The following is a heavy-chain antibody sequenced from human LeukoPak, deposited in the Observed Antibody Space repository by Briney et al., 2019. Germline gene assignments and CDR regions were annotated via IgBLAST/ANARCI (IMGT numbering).Heavy chain of an antibody. D-gene: IGHD1-26*01. Sequence: SETLSLTCAVYGGSFSGYYWSWIRQPPGKGLEWIGEINHSGSTNYNPSLKSRVTISVDTSKNQFSLKLSSVTAADTAVYYCARHARGGSYYANWFDPWGQGTLVTVSS. V-gene: IGHV4-34*01. CDR3: ARHARGGSYYANWFDP. CDR1: GGSFSGYY. J-gene: IGHJ5*02. CDR2: INHSGST.